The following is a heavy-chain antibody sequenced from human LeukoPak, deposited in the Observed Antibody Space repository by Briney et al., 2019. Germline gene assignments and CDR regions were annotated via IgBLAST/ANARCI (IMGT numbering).Heavy chain of an antibody. CDR2: IYYSGST. V-gene: IGHV4-30-4*01. Sequence: SETLSLTCTVSGGSISSGDYYWSWIRQPPGKGLEWIGYIYYSGSTYYNPSLKSRVTISVDTSKNQFSLKLSSVTAADTAVYYCARGPVDTIFGVVIPRNNWFDPWGQGTLVTVSS. J-gene: IGHJ5*02. D-gene: IGHD3-3*01. CDR3: ARGPVDTIFGVVIPRNNWFDP. CDR1: GGSISSGDYY.